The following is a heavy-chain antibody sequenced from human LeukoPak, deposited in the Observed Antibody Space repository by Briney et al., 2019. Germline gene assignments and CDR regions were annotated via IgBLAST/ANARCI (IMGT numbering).Heavy chain of an antibody. CDR1: GGTFSSYA. D-gene: IGHD1-1*01. J-gene: IGHJ5*02. CDR2: IIPIFGTA. Sequence: ASVKVSCEASGGTFSSYAISWVRQAPGQGLEWMGGIIPIFGTANYAQKFQGRVTITADESTSTAYMELSSLRSEDTAVYYCARLGTGPGGSWFDPWGQGTLVTVSS. V-gene: IGHV1-69*01. CDR3: ARLGTGPGGSWFDP.